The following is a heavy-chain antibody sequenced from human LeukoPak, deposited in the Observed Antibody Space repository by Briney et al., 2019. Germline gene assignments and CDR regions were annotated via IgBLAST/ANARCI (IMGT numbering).Heavy chain of an antibody. J-gene: IGHJ4*02. D-gene: IGHD3-22*01. Sequence: PSETLSLTCTVSGGSISSGGYYWSWIRQHPGKGLERIGYIYYSGSTYYNPSLKSRVTISVDTSKNQFSLKLSSVTAADTAVYYCARVLPYYYDSSGSHDSWGQGTLVTVSS. CDR2: IYYSGST. CDR3: ARVLPYYYDSSGSHDS. V-gene: IGHV4-31*03. CDR1: GGSISSGGYY.